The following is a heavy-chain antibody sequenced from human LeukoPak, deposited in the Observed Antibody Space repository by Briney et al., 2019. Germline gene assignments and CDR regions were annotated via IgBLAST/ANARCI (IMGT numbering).Heavy chain of an antibody. J-gene: IGHJ3*02. V-gene: IGHV1-69*04. D-gene: IGHD1-26*01. CDR2: IIPILGIA. CDR3: ARVKDGTGELLLLI. Sequence: SVKVSCKASGGTFSSYAISWVRQAPGQGLDWRGSIIPILGIANYAQKFQGRVTITADKSTSTAYMELSSLRSEDTAVYYCARVKDGTGELLLLIWGQGTMVTVSS. CDR1: GGTFSSYA.